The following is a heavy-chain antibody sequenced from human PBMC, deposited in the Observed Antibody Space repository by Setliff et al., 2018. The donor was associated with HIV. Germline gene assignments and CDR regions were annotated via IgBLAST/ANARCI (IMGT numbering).Heavy chain of an antibody. J-gene: IGHJ3*02. V-gene: IGHV4-59*11. CDR3: ARNPCSGGSCPDAFDI. CDR2: IYYSGST. D-gene: IGHD2-15*01. CDR1: GGSISSHY. Sequence: NPSETLSLTCTVSGGSISSHYWSWIRQPPGKGLEWIGYIYYSGSTNYNPSLKSRVTISVDTSKNQFSLKLSSVTAADTAVYYCARNPCSGGSCPDAFDIWGQGTMVTVSS.